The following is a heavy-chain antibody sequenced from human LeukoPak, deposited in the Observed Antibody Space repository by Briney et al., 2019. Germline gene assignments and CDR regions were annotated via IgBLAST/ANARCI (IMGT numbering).Heavy chain of an antibody. CDR2: FDPEDGET. D-gene: IGHD6-13*01. CDR1: GYTLTELS. Sequence: ASVKASCKVSGYTLTELSMHWVRQAPGKGLEWMGGFDPEDGETIYAQKFQGRVTMTEDTSTDTAYMELSSLRSEDRAVYYCATDLRYSSSLGANWGQGTLVTVSS. V-gene: IGHV1-24*01. J-gene: IGHJ4*02. CDR3: ATDLRYSSSLGAN.